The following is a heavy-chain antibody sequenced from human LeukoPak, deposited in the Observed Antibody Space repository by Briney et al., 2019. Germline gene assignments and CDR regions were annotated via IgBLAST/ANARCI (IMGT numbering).Heavy chain of an antibody. V-gene: IGHV4-39*01. CDR2: KYYSGNS. Sequence: KPSETLSLTCTVSGGSISSSTYYWGWIRQPPGKGLELIGSKYYSGNSYYNPSLKSRVSISVDTSKNQFSLKLSSVTAADTAVYYCARLYYYYGLDVWAKGPRSPSP. CDR3: ARLYYYYGLDV. CDR1: GGSISSSTYY. J-gene: IGHJ6*02.